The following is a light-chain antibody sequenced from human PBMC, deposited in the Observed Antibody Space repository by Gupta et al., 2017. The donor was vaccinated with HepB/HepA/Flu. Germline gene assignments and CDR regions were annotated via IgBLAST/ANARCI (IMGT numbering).Light chain of an antibody. J-gene: IGKJ2*04. CDR1: QNVYTY. Sequence: EVVLTQSPATLSLSPGERATLSCRASQNVYTYLAWYQQKPGQAPRLLIYDASNRAAGIPPRFSGSGSGTDFTLSISSLEPQDSAIYYCQQRSNWPPESSFGQGTKLEIK. CDR3: QQRSNWPPESS. CDR2: DAS. V-gene: IGKV3-11*01.